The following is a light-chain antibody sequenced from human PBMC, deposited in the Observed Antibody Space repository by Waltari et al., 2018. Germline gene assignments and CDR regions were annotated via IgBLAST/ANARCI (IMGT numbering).Light chain of an antibody. V-gene: IGKV3-15*01. CDR2: GES. J-gene: IGKJ2*01. CDR1: QRVSSN. CDR3: QQYNNWRT. Sequence: EIVMTQSPATLFVSPGERATLSCRASQRVSSNLAWYQQKPGQAPRLLIYGESTRATGIPARFSGSGSGTEFTLTISSLQSEDFAVYYCQQYNNWRTFGQGTKLEIK.